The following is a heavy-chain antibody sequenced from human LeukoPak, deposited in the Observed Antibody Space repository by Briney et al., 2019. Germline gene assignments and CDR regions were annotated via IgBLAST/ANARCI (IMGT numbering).Heavy chain of an antibody. J-gene: IGHJ6*02. V-gene: IGHV4-34*01. Sequence: PSETLSLTCAVYGVSFSGYYWRWIRQPPGKGLEWIGEINHSGSTNYNPSLKSQVTISVDTSKNQFSLKLSSVTAADTAVYYCARRNGPYCSGGSCYPHSFNYGMDVWGQGTTVTVSS. D-gene: IGHD2-15*01. CDR2: INHSGST. CDR3: ARRNGPYCSGGSCYPHSFNYGMDV. CDR1: GVSFSGYY.